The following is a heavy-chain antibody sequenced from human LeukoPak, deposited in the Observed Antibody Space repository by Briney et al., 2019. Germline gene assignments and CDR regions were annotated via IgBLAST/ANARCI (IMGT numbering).Heavy chain of an antibody. V-gene: IGHV1-2*02. CDR3: ARGRITMIVVAERYNWFDP. D-gene: IGHD3-22*01. CDR1: GYTFTGYY. J-gene: IGHJ5*02. Sequence: ASVKVSCKASGYTFTGYYMHWVRQAPGQGLEWMGWINHNSGGTNYAQKFQGRVTMTRDTSISTAYMELSRLRSDDTAVYYCARGRITMIVVAERYNWFDPWGQGTLVTVSS. CDR2: INHNSGGT.